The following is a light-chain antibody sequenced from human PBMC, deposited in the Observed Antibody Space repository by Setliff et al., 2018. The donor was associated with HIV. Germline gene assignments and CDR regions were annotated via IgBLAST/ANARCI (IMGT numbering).Light chain of an antibody. Sequence: QSVLTQPASVSGSPGQSITISCTGTSSDVGGYKYVSWYQQHPGRAPKLIIYDVNSRPSGVSSRFSASKSGNTASLTISGLQTEDEADYYCSSYTNITTRVFGTGTKVTVL. J-gene: IGLJ1*01. CDR2: DVN. CDR1: SSDVGGYKY. V-gene: IGLV2-14*03. CDR3: SSYTNITTRV.